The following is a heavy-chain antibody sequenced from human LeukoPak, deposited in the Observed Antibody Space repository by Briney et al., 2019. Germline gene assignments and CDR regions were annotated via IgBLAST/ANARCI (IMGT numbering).Heavy chain of an antibody. D-gene: IGHD3-22*01. CDR3: ARRNYYHRSGYYL. V-gene: IGHV4-30-4*01. CDR2: IYYSGST. CDR1: GCSIRSGDYS. Sequence: QTLSLPCIVSGCSIRSGDYSWRWIHQPPGKDLTWIGYIYYSGSTYYNPSLKSRVTISVDTSTNHLSLRLSYATAADPAVYYRARRNYYHRSGYYLWGQGTLVTVSS. J-gene: IGHJ4*02.